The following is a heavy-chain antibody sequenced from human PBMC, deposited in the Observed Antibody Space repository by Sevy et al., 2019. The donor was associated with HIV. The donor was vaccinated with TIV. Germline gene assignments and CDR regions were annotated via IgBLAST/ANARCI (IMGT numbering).Heavy chain of an antibody. CDR1: GGSISSYY. CDR3: VRSQVIFGVVPDY. CDR2: IYYSGST. J-gene: IGHJ4*02. V-gene: IGHV4-59*01. Sequence: SETLSLTCTVSGGSISSYYWSWIRQPPGKGLEWIGYIYYSGSTNYNPSLKSRVTISVDTSKNQFSLKLSSVTAADTAVYYCVRSQVIFGVVPDYWGQGTLVTVSS. D-gene: IGHD3-3*01.